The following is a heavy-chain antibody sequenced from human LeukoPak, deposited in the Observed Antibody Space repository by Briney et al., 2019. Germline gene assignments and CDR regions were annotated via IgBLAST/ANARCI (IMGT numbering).Heavy chain of an antibody. CDR1: GFTFSSSW. V-gene: IGHV3-7*03. J-gene: IGHJ4*02. CDR3: ARGRYSSTTYYFDS. Sequence: PGGSLRLSCAASGFTFSSSWMSWVRQAPGKGLEWVANIKKDGSETYYVDSVKGRLTISRDNAKNSLYLQMNSLRAEDTAIYYCARGRYSSTTYYFDSWGQGTLVTVSS. CDR2: IKKDGSET. D-gene: IGHD6-13*01.